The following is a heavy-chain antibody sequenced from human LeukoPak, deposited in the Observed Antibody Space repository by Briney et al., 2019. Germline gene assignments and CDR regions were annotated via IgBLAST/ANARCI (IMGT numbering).Heavy chain of an antibody. CDR3: ARKYYLDV. CDR1: GGSISSGSYY. Sequence: SQTLSLTCTVSGGSISSGSYYWSWIRQPAGKGLEWIGRIYASGSTNYNPSLKSRVTISADTSKNQFSLKLSSVTAADTAVYYCARKYYLDVWGQGTTVTVSS. J-gene: IGHJ6*02. CDR2: IYASGST. D-gene: IGHD3-10*01. V-gene: IGHV4-61*02.